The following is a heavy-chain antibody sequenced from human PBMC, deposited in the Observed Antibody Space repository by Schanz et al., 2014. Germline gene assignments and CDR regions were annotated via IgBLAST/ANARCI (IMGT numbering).Heavy chain of an antibody. V-gene: IGHV3-11*01. CDR1: GFSFSDYG. D-gene: IGHD7-27*01. CDR3: ARENLNWEAFDI. Sequence: QVLLMESGGGVVQPGGSLRLSCAGSGFSFSDYGMHWVRQAPGKGLEWLSYISRDGTTSYYADSVKGRFTISRDNAKNSLYLEMTSLRGEDTAVYYCARENLNWEAFDIWGQGTVVTVSS. CDR2: ISRDGTTS. J-gene: IGHJ3*02.